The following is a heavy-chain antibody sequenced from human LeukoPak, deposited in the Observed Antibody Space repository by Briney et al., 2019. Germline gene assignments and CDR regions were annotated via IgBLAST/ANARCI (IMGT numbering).Heavy chain of an antibody. V-gene: IGHV1-8*01. Sequence: ASVKVSCKASGYTFTSYDINWVRRATGQGLEWMGWMNPNSGNTGYAQKFQGRVTMTRNTSISTAYMELSSLRSEDTAVYYCARALYSSSWFYYYYYYMDVWGKGTTVTVSS. CDR3: ARALYSSSWFYYYYYYMDV. CDR1: GYTFTSYD. J-gene: IGHJ6*03. CDR2: MNPNSGNT. D-gene: IGHD6-13*01.